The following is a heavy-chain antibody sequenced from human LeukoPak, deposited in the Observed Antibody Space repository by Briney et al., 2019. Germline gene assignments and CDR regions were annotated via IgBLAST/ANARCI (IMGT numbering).Heavy chain of an antibody. CDR3: ARQEDYYGSGSPKGDFDY. Sequence: KPSETLSLTCTVSGGSISSSSYYWGWIRQPPGKGLEWIGSIYYSGSTYYNPSLKSRVTISVDTSKNQFSLKLSSVTAADTAVYYCARQEDYYGSGSPKGDFDYWGQGTLVTVSS. V-gene: IGHV4-39*01. CDR2: IYYSGST. J-gene: IGHJ4*02. CDR1: GGSISSSSYY. D-gene: IGHD3-10*01.